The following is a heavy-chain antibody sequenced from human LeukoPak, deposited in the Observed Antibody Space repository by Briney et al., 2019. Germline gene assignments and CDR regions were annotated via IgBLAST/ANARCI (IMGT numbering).Heavy chain of an antibody. CDR3: ARGPTMVRGVIITFDAFDI. CDR2: IIPIFGTA. J-gene: IGHJ3*02. V-gene: IGHV1-69*05. D-gene: IGHD3-10*01. CDR1: GGTFSSYT. Sequence: SVKVSCKASGGTFSSYTISWVRQAPGQGLEWMGGIIPIFGTANYAQKFQGRVTITTDEFTSTAYMELSSLRSEDTAVYYCARGPTMVRGVIITFDAFDIWGQGTMVTVSS.